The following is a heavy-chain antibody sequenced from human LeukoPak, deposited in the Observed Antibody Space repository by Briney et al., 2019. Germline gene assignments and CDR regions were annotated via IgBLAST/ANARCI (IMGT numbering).Heavy chain of an antibody. D-gene: IGHD2-2*01. J-gene: IGHJ4*02. CDR1: EFTLDDYA. V-gene: IGHV3-9*01. Sequence: GGSLRLSCAASEFTLDDYAMHWDREAPGKGLEWVSGISWYSGSIGYADSVKGRFTIYRDNAKNSLYLQMKSLRAEGTALYYSAKAPGSIYCSSTSCCREGAYYFDYWGQGTLVTVSS. CDR2: ISWYSGSI. CDR3: AKAPGSIYCSSTSCCREGAYYFDY.